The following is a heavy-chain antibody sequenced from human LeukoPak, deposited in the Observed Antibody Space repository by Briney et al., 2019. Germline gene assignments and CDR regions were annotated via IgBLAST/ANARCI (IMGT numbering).Heavy chain of an antibody. CDR2: ISAYNGNT. D-gene: IGHD5-18*01. CDR3: VSDRGVDTTMIFFDY. V-gene: IGHV1-18*01. CDR1: GYTFTSFG. J-gene: IGHJ4*02. Sequence: ASVKVSCKASGYTFTSFGISWVRQAPGQGLEWMGWISAYNGNTNYAQKVQGRVTMTTDTSTSTAYMDLRSLRSDDTAVYYCVSDRGVDTTMIFFDYWGQGSLVTVSS.